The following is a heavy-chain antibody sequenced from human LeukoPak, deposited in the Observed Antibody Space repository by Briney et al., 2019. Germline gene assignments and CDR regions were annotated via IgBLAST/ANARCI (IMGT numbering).Heavy chain of an antibody. CDR2: ISRSSTTI. CDR1: GVTFSSYS. CDR3: AGGDSDCANYWFDY. J-gene: IGHJ4*02. V-gene: IGHV3-48*01. Sequence: PGGSLRLSCAASGVTFSSYSMNWVRQAPGKGLEWVSYISRSSTTIYYADSVRGRFTISRDNAKNSLYLQMNSLRVEDTAVYYCAGGDSDCANYWFDYWGQGTLVTVSS. D-gene: IGHD2-21*02.